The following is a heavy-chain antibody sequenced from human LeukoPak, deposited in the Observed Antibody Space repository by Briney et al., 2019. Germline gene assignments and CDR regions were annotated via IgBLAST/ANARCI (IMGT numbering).Heavy chain of an antibody. D-gene: IGHD3-3*01. CDR3: ARATAPITIFGVVIDPVDAFDI. CDR1: GGSISSGGYY. J-gene: IGHJ3*02. CDR2: ISHSGST. V-gene: IGHV4-30-2*01. Sequence: PSETLSLTCAVSGGSISSGGYYWTWIRQPPGKGLEWIGYISHSGSTYYNPSLKSRVTISVDRSKNQFSLKVSSVTAADTAVYYCARATAPITIFGVVIDPVDAFDIWGQGTMVTVSS.